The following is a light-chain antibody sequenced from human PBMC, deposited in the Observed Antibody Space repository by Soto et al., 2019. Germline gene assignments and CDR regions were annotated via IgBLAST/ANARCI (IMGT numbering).Light chain of an antibody. CDR2: KAS. CDR3: QSADSSGTYVV. CDR1: ALPKQY. J-gene: IGLJ2*01. Sequence: SYELTQPPSVSVSPGQTARITCSGDALPKQYAYWYQPKPGQAPVLVIYKASERPSGIPERFSGSSSGTTVTLTISGVQAEDEADYYGQSADSSGTYVVFGGGTKVTVL. V-gene: IGLV3-25*03.